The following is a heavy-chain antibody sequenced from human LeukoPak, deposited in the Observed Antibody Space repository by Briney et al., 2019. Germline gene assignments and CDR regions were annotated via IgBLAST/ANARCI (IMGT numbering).Heavy chain of an antibody. J-gene: IGHJ4*02. CDR2: ISGSGVTT. D-gene: IGHD2-2*01. CDR1: GFTFSNYG. CDR3: SKWKAIVLVPAARSPIDY. Sequence: GGTLRLSCAASGFTFSNYGMSWVRQAPGKGLEWVSAISGSGVTTYYADSVKGRFTISRDNSKHTLYLQMNSLRVEDTAVYYCSKWKAIVLVPAARSPIDYWGQGTLVTVSS. V-gene: IGHV3-23*01.